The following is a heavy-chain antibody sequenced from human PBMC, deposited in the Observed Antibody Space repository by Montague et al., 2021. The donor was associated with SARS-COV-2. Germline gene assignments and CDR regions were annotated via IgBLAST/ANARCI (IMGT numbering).Heavy chain of an antibody. J-gene: IGHJ4*02. V-gene: IGHV3-21*01. D-gene: IGHD3-9*01. CDR3: ARDAQYDILTGYFGY. CDR2: ISSSSSYI. Sequence: SLRLSCAASVFTFSSYSMNWVRQAPGKGLEWVSSISSSSSYIYYAHSVKGRFTISRDNAKDSLYLQMNSMRAEDTAVYYCARDAQYDILTGYFGYWGQGTLVTVSS. CDR1: VFTFSSYS.